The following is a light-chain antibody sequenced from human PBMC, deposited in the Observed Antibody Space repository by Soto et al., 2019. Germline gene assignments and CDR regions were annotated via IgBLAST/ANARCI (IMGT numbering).Light chain of an antibody. J-gene: IGLJ1*01. Sequence: QSALTQPPSVSGSPGQSFAISCTGTSSDVGSYNRVSWYQQPPGTAPKLMIYDVSDRPSGVPDRFSGSKSGNTASLTISGLQAEDEADYYCSSYTSSSTYVFGTGTKLTVL. CDR3: SSYTSSSTYV. CDR2: DVS. V-gene: IGLV2-18*02. CDR1: SSDVGSYNR.